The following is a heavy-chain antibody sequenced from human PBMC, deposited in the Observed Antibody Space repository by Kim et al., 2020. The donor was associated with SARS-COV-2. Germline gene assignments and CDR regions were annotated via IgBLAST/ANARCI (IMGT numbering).Heavy chain of an antibody. Sequence: GGSLRLSCSASGFTFNSYSMNWVRQAPGKGLEWVSCISSSGSSIYYADSVEGRFTISRDNAKNSLYLQMNSLTAEDTGFYYCARGVDTALVSGGYNWFDPWGQGTLDTVSS. CDR3: ARGVDTALVSGGYNWFDP. CDR1: GFTFNSYS. CDR2: ISSSGSSI. V-gene: IGHV3-21*01. J-gene: IGHJ5*02. D-gene: IGHD5-18*01.